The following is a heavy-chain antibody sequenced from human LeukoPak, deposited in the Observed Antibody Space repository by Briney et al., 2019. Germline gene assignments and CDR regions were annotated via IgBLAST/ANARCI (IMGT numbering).Heavy chain of an antibody. V-gene: IGHV4-59*01. CDR3: ARVFDSGSQAYFYYMDV. CDR2: IYSSGST. Sequence: SETLSLTCNVSGVSIRGYYWSWTRQPPGKGLEWIGYIYSSGSTNYNPSLKSRVTMSVDTSKHQFSLKVSSVTAADTAVYYCARVFDSGSQAYFYYMDVWGKGTTVTISS. J-gene: IGHJ6*03. CDR1: GVSIRGYY. D-gene: IGHD3-10*01.